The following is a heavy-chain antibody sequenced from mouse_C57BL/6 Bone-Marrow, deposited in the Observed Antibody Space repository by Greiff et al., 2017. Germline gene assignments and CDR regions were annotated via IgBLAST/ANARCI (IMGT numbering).Heavy chain of an antibody. CDR2: IYPRSGYT. CDR3: ARSGYYAMDY. D-gene: IGHD3-2*02. J-gene: IGHJ4*01. CDR1: GYTFTSYG. Sequence: VKLQESGAELARPGASVKPSCKASGYTFTSYGISWVKQRTGQGLEWIGEIYPRSGYTYYNEKFKGKATLTADKSSSTAYMGLRSLTSEDSAVYFCARSGYYAMDYWGQGTSVTVSS. V-gene: IGHV1-81*01.